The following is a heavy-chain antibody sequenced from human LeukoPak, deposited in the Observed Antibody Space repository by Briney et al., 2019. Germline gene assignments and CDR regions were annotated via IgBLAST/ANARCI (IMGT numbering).Heavy chain of an antibody. CDR3: ARDEETVAGLNGFDL. V-gene: IGHV3-21*01. D-gene: IGHD6-19*01. CDR1: KFAFSSYS. Sequence: GGSLRLSCAASKFAFSSYSMNWFRQAPGKGLEWVASITSRSKYIFYADSVKGRFTISRDNAENSLFLQVNSPRAEDTGVYYCARDEETVAGLNGFDLWGQGTLVIVSS. CDR2: ITSRSKYI. J-gene: IGHJ4*02.